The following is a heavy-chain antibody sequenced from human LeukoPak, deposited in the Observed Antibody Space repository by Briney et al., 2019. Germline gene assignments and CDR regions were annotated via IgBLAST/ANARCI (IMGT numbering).Heavy chain of an antibody. J-gene: IGHJ3*02. Sequence: NPSETLSPTCTVSGGSISSYYWSWIRQPPGKGLEWIGSIYYSGSTYYNPSLKSRVTISVDTSKNQFSLKLSSVTAADTAVYYCACTSYSSGWVHIWGQGTMVTVSS. CDR2: IYYSGST. D-gene: IGHD6-19*01. CDR3: ACTSYSSGWVHI. V-gene: IGHV4-59*04. CDR1: GGSISSYY.